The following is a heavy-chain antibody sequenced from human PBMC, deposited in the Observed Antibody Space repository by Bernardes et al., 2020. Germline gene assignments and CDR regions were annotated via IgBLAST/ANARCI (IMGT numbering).Heavy chain of an antibody. D-gene: IGHD3-22*01. J-gene: IGHJ4*02. V-gene: IGHV3-20*01. CDR2: INWNGGST. CDR1: GFTFDDYG. CDR3: ARLGTDSSGYWIDY. Sequence: GGSLRLSCAASGFTFDDYGMSWVREAPGKGLEWVSGINWNGGSTGYADSVKGRFTISRDNAKNSLYLQMNSLRAEDTALYHCARLGTDSSGYWIDYWGQGTLVTVSS.